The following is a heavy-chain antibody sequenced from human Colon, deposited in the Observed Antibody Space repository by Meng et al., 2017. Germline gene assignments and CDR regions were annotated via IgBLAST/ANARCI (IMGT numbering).Heavy chain of an antibody. J-gene: IGHJ2*01. CDR1: GYSISSAYY. D-gene: IGHD3-22*01. Sequence: SETLSLTCAVSGYSISSAYYWGWIRQPPGKGMEWIGSIYHSGSTYYNPSLKSRVTILVDTSKNQFSLKLSSVNAADTAVYYCARADSSGSSTTGWYFDLWGHGTLVTVSS. CDR3: ARADSSGSSTTGWYFDL. CDR2: IYHSGST. V-gene: IGHV4-38-2*01.